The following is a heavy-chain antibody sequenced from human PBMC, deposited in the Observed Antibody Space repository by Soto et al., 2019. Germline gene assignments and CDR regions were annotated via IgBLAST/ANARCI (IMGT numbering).Heavy chain of an antibody. J-gene: IGHJ4*02. D-gene: IGHD2-15*01. CDR3: AKDRGGYCSGGSCYEGYYFDY. CDR2: ISYDGSNK. V-gene: IGHV3-30*18. Sequence: GGSLRLSCAASGFTFSSYGMHWVRQAPGKGLEWVAVISYDGSNKYYADSVKGRFTISRDNSKNTLYLQMNSLRAEDTAVYYCAKDRGGYCSGGSCYEGYYFDYWGQGTLVTVSS. CDR1: GFTFSSYG.